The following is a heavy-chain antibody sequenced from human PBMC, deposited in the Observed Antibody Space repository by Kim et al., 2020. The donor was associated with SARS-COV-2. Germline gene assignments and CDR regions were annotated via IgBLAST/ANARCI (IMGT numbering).Heavy chain of an antibody. V-gene: IGHV4-4*07. D-gene: IGHD3-10*01. Sequence: SETLSLTCSVSGGSFSTYTWTWVRQAAGKGLEWLGRIYSTGSVDYNPSLQSRVTLSVDPSKKEFSLKLASVTAADTALYFCARDLGTGSTIVKGGAFDVWGRGTGVTVSS. J-gene: IGHJ3*01. CDR2: IYSTGSV. CDR3: ARDLGTGSTIVKGGAFDV. CDR1: GGSFSTYT.